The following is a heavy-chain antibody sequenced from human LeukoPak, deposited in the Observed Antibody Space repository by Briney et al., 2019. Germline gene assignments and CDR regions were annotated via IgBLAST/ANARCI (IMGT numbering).Heavy chain of an antibody. Sequence: GESLRISCKASGYSFTSHWIGCVRQRPGKGLEWMGIIWPGDSDARYSPAFQGQVTISVDQSITTAYLQWRSLRASDTATYFCAREQLSPPARLNWLDPWGQGTLVTVSS. D-gene: IGHD2-2*01. V-gene: IGHV5-51*01. J-gene: IGHJ5*02. CDR2: IWPGDSDA. CDR3: AREQLSPPARLNWLDP. CDR1: GYSFTSHW.